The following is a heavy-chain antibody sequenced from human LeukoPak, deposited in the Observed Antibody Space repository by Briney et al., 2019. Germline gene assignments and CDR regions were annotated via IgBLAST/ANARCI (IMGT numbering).Heavy chain of an antibody. J-gene: IGHJ4*02. D-gene: IGHD5-18*01. Sequence: GGSLRLSCAASGFTFGSYAMHWVRQAPGKGLEWVAVISYDGSNKYYADSVKGRFTISRDNSKNTLYLQMNSLRAEDTAVYYCAREDTAMAMFDYWGQGTLVTVSS. V-gene: IGHV3-30-3*01. CDR3: AREDTAMAMFDY. CDR2: ISYDGSNK. CDR1: GFTFGSYA.